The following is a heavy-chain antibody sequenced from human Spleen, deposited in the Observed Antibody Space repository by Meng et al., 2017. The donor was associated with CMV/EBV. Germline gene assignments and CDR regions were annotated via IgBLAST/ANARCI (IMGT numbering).Heavy chain of an antibody. Sequence: GGSLRLSCAASGFTFSSYWMTWVRQAPGKGLEWVANIKEDGSDKHYVDSVKGRFTISRDNAKNSLYLQMNSLRAEDTAVYYCARALGGPFDPWGQGTLVTVSS. J-gene: IGHJ5*02. CDR1: GFTFSSYW. CDR3: ARALGGPFDP. V-gene: IGHV3-7*01. D-gene: IGHD2-15*01. CDR2: IKEDGSDK.